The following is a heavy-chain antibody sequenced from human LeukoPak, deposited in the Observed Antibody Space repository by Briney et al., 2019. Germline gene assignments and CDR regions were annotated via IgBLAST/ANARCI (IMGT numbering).Heavy chain of an antibody. D-gene: IGHD5-12*01. CDR2: ISSSSSYI. CDR1: GFTFSSYS. Sequence: GGSLRLSCAASGFTFSSYSMNWVRQAPGKGLEWVSSISSSSSYIYYADSVKGRFTISRDNAKNSLYLQMNRLRAEATAVYYCARANSGYDYDYWGQGTLVTVSS. V-gene: IGHV3-21*01. J-gene: IGHJ4*02. CDR3: ARANSGYDYDY.